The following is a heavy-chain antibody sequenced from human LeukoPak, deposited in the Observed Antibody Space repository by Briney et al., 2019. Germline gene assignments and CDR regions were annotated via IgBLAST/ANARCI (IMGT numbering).Heavy chain of an antibody. CDR3: TTRWYYDSSGYYRYAFDI. D-gene: IGHD3-22*01. V-gene: IGHV3-15*01. CDR2: IKSKTDGGTT. CDR1: GYTFSNAW. J-gene: IGHJ3*02. Sequence: GGSLRLSCAASGYTFSNAWMSWARQAPGKGRVCVCRIKSKTDGGTTDYAAPVKGRFTISRDDSKNTLHLQMNSLKTEDTAVYYCTTRWYYDSSGYYRYAFDIWGQGTMVTVSS.